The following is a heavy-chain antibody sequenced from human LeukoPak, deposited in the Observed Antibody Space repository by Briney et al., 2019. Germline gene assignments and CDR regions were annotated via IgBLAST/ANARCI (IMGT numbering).Heavy chain of an antibody. Sequence: GGSLRLSCAASGFTVSSNYMSWVRQPPGKGLEWVSLIYSGGSTFYAGSVKGRFTISRDNSKNTLYLQMSSLGAEDTAVYYCARARGCSGGSCYFDNWGQGTQVTVSS. V-gene: IGHV3-66*01. CDR3: ARARGCSGGSCYFDN. J-gene: IGHJ4*02. CDR2: IYSGGST. CDR1: GFTVSSNY. D-gene: IGHD2-15*01.